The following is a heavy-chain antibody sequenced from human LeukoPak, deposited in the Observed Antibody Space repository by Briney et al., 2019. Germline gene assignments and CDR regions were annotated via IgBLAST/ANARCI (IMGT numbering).Heavy chain of an antibody. D-gene: IGHD2-2*01. V-gene: IGHV3-48*01. J-gene: IGHJ4*02. Sequence: PGGSLRLSCAASGFTFSSYSMNWVRQAPGKGLEWVSYISSSSSTIYYADSVKGRFTISRDNAKNSLYLQMNSLRAEDTAVYYCAAGYCSSTSCNHPDYWGQGTLVTVSS. CDR1: GFTFSSYS. CDR3: AAGYCSSTSCNHPDY. CDR2: ISSSSSTI.